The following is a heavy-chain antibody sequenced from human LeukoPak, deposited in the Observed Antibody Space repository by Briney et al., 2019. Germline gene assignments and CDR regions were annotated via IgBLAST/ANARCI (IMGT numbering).Heavy chain of an antibody. V-gene: IGHV4-34*01. Sequence: SETLSLTCAVYGGPFSGYYWSWIRQPPGKGLEWIGEINHSGSTNYNPSLKSRVTISVDTSKNQFSLKLSSVTAADTAVYYCARVLRHIVVVTAIPYWFDPWGQGTLVTVSS. CDR3: ARVLRHIVVVTAIPYWFDP. D-gene: IGHD2-21*02. CDR1: GGPFSGYY. J-gene: IGHJ5*02. CDR2: INHSGST.